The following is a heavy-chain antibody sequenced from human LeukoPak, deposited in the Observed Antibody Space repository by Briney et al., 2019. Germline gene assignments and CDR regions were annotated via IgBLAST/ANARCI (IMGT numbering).Heavy chain of an antibody. V-gene: IGHV3-53*01. D-gene: IGHD4/OR15-4a*01. CDR3: ARRAGAYSHPYDY. J-gene: IGHJ4*02. CDR1: GFTVSSNS. CDR2: IYSGTI. Sequence: GGSLRLSCTVSGFTVSSNSMSWVRQAPGKVLEWVSFIYSGTIHYSDSVKGRFTISRDNSKNTLYLQMNSLRAEDTVVYYCARRAGAYSHPYDYWGQGTLVTVSS.